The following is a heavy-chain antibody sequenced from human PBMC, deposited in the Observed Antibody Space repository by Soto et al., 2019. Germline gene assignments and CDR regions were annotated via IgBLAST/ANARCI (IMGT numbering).Heavy chain of an antibody. Sequence: ASVKVSCKASGYTFTSYCISWGRQAPGQGLEWMGWISAYNGNTNYAQKLQGRVTMTTDTSTSTAYMELRSLRSDDTAVYYCARDVAYYYDSSGYYCDYWGQGTLVTVSS. CDR3: ARDVAYYYDSSGYYCDY. D-gene: IGHD3-22*01. CDR2: ISAYNGNT. CDR1: GYTFTSYC. J-gene: IGHJ4*02. V-gene: IGHV1-18*04.